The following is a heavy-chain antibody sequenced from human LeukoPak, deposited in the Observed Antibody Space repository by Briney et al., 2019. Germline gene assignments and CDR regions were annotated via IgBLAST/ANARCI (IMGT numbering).Heavy chain of an antibody. D-gene: IGHD1-1*01. CDR1: GGSISSYY. Sequence: SETLSLTCTVSGGSISSYYWSWIRQPPGKGLEWIGYIYYSGSTNYNPSLKSRVTISVDTSKNQFSLKLSSVIAADTAVYYCARAVEGPTTNYYFDYWGQGTLVTVSS. J-gene: IGHJ4*02. V-gene: IGHV4-59*01. CDR3: ARAVEGPTTNYYFDY. CDR2: IYYSGST.